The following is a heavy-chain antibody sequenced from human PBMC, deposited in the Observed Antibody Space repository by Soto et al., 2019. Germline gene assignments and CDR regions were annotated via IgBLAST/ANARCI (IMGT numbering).Heavy chain of an antibody. CDR3: ARESGGATATLDYYYFYMDV. CDR1: GYRFSDYY. Sequence: QVQLVQSGAEVKKPGASVTVSCKASGYRFSDYYLHWVRQAPGQGPGWMGWMNPNSGDTKYAQRFKGRVTMTSDTSVRTAFMELNWLKSDDTAVYYCARESGGATATLDYYYFYMDVWGIGTTVTVSS. CDR2: MNPNSGDT. J-gene: IGHJ6*03. D-gene: IGHD5-12*01. V-gene: IGHV1-2*02.